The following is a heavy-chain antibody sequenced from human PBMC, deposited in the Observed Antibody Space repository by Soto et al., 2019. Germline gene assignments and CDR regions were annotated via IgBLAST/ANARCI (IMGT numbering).Heavy chain of an antibody. D-gene: IGHD2-2*03. V-gene: IGHV4-34*01. Sequence: PSETLSLTCAVYGGSFSGYYWSWIRQPPGKGLEWIGEINHSGSTNYNPSLKSRVTISVDTSKNQFSLKLSSVTAADTAVYYCAGLDIVVVPAAMLASRQNDYWGQGTLVTVSS. J-gene: IGHJ4*02. CDR1: GGSFSGYY. CDR3: AGLDIVVVPAAMLASRQNDY. CDR2: INHSGST.